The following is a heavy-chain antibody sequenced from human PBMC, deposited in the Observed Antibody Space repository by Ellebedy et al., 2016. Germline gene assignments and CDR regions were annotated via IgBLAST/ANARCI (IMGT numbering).Heavy chain of an antibody. CDR1: GFTFSSYG. D-gene: IGHD2-2*01. Sequence: GESLKISCAASGFTFSSYGMHWVRQAPGKGLEWVAVISYDGSNKYYADSVKGRFTISRDNSKNTLYLQMNSLRAEDTAVYYCANQGIVVVPAARGNYYYGMDVWGQGTTVTVSS. CDR3: ANQGIVVVPAARGNYYYGMDV. V-gene: IGHV3-30*18. J-gene: IGHJ6*02. CDR2: ISYDGSNK.